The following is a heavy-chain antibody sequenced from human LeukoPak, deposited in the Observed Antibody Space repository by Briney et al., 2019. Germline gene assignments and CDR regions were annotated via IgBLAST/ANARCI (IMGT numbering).Heavy chain of an antibody. V-gene: IGHV3-11*01. D-gene: IGHD2-21*02. J-gene: IGHJ3*02. CDR3: AREAYCGGDCLDAFDI. Sequence: TGGSLRLSCAASGFTFSDYYMNWIRQAPGKGLEWVSYISSSGNTIYYADSVKGRFTISRDNAKNSLYLQMNSLRAEDTAVYYCAREAYCGGDCLDAFDIWGQGTVVTVSS. CDR1: GFTFSDYY. CDR2: ISSSGNTI.